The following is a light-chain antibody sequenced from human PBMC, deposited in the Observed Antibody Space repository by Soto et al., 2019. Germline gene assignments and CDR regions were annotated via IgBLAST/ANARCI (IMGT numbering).Light chain of an antibody. V-gene: IGKV1-5*01. CDR2: DVS. CDR3: QQYTNWPRT. Sequence: DTPMTLSNSTLSASVGDRVTITCRASQSVSNWLAWYQQKPGKAPTLLIYDVSRLETGVPSRFSGSGSGTEFTLTISSLQPDDFAVYYCQQYTNWPRTFGQGTKVDIK. CDR1: QSVSNW. J-gene: IGKJ1*01.